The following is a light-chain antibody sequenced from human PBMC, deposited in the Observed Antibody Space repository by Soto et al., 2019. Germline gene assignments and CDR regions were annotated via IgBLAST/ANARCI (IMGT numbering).Light chain of an antibody. CDR1: QSVSSY. Sequence: ETVMTQSPATLSLSPGERATLSFRASQSVSSYLAWYQQKPGQAPRLLIYDASNRATGIPARFSGSGSGTDFTLTISSLEPEDFAVYYCQQRSNWPLTFGGGTKVDIK. J-gene: IGKJ4*01. V-gene: IGKV3-11*01. CDR2: DAS. CDR3: QQRSNWPLT.